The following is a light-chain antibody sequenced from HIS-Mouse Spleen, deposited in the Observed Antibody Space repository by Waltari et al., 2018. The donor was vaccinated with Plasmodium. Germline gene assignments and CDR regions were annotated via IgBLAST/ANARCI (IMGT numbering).Light chain of an antibody. CDR2: AAS. Sequence: DIQMTQSPSSLSASVGDTVTITCRASQSISSYLHWYQQKPGKAPKLLIYAASSLQSGVPSRFSGSGSGTDFTLTISSLQPEDFATYYCQQSYSTRWTFGQGTKVEIK. CDR3: QQSYSTRWT. CDR1: QSISSY. V-gene: IGKV1-39*01. J-gene: IGKJ1*01.